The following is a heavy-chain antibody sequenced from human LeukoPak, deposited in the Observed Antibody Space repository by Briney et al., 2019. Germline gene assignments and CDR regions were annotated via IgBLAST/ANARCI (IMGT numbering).Heavy chain of an antibody. D-gene: IGHD1-26*01. CDR3: ASCIVGATTD. Sequence: SETLSLTCAVYGGSFSGYYWSWIRQPPGKGLEWIGEINHSGSTNYNPSLKSRVTILVDTSKNQFSLKLSSVTAADTAVYYCASCIVGATTDWGQGTLVTVSS. CDR2: INHSGST. J-gene: IGHJ4*02. V-gene: IGHV4-34*01. CDR1: GGSFSGYY.